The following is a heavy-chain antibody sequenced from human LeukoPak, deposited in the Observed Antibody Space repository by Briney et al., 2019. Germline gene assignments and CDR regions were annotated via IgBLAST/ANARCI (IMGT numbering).Heavy chain of an antibody. D-gene: IGHD3-16*01. J-gene: IGHJ4*02. CDR3: ARARAEGADY. CDR2: ISGYNGNT. V-gene: IGHV1-18*01. Sequence: GASVKVSCTTSGFTFGSYDINWVRQAPGQGLEWMGWISGYNGNTNYAQKLQGRVTMTTDTSTTTVYMELRSLRSDDTAVYYCARARAEGADYWGQGTLVTVSS. CDR1: GFTFGSYD.